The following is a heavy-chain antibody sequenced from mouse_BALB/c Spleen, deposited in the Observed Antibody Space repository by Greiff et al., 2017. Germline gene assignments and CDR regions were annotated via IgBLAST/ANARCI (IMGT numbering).Heavy chain of an antibody. CDR1: GYTFTSYW. Sequence: VQLQQSGTVLARPGASVKMSCKASGYTFTSYWMHWVKQRPGQGLEWIGAIYPGNSDTSYNQKFKGKAKLTAVTSTSTAYMELSSLTNEDSAVYYCTRPVTGTAWFAYWGQGTLVTVSA. CDR3: TRPVTGTAWFAY. CDR2: IYPGNSDT. D-gene: IGHD4-1*01. J-gene: IGHJ3*01. V-gene: IGHV1-5*01.